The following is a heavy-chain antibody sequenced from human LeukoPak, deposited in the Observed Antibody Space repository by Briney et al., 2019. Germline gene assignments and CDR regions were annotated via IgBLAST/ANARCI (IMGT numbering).Heavy chain of an antibody. CDR3: ARGITMSQSAFDI. D-gene: IGHD3-10*02. V-gene: IGHV4-34*01. CDR2: INHSGST. J-gene: IGHJ3*02. Sequence: SETLSLTCAVYGGSFSGYYWSWIRQPPGKGLEWIGEINHSGSTNYNPSLKSRVTISVDTSKNQFSLKLSSVTAADTAVYYCARGITMSQSAFDIWGQGTMDTVSS. CDR1: GGSFSGYY.